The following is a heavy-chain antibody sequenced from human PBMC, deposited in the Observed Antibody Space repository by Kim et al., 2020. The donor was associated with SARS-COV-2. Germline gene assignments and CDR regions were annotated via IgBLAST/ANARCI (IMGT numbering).Heavy chain of an antibody. V-gene: IGHV3-21*01. J-gene: IGHJ3*01. Sequence: DSVKGRFTISRDNAEKSLYLHMSSLRADDTAVYYCATSYTSSSALDAFDFWGQGTLVTVSS. D-gene: IGHD6-6*01. CDR3: ATSYTSSSALDAFDF.